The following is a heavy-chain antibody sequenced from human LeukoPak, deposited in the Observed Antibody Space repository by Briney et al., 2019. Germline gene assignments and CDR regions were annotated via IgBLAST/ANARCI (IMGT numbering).Heavy chain of an antibody. CDR1: GFTFSKYW. Sequence: QPGGSLRLSCAASGFTFSKYWMTWVRQAPGKGLEWVANIKQDGSEKSYVDSVKGRFTISGDNTKNSLFLQMNSLRVEDTAVYYCARGSGHDRVYYYGMDVWGQGTTVTVSS. CDR2: IKQDGSEK. CDR3: ARGSGHDRVYYYGMDV. J-gene: IGHJ6*02. D-gene: IGHD5-12*01. V-gene: IGHV3-7*03.